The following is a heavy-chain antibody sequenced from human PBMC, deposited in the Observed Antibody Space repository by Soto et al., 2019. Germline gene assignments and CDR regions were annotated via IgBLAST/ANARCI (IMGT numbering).Heavy chain of an antibody. CDR1: GFSFNSFA. V-gene: IGHV3-23*01. CDR3: VKDWQNNTCSVGGCLAF. Sequence: EVQLLESGGALVQPGGSLRLSCAASGFSFNSFAMSWVRQAPGKGLEWVSSIRARGGAPYYADSVKGRFTMSRDNSRNTLSLQMNGLRADDTAVYHCVKDWQNNTCSVGGCLAFWGQGTLVTVSS. D-gene: IGHD3-10*01. J-gene: IGHJ4*02. CDR2: IRARGGAP.